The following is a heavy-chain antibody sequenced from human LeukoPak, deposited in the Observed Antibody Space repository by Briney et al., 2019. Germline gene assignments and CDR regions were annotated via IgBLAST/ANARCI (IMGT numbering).Heavy chain of an antibody. V-gene: IGHV1-69*13. CDR3: AIEGCVLFDY. CDR2: IIPIFGTA. CDR1: GGTFSRYA. J-gene: IGHJ4*02. Sequence: SVNVSCKASGGTFSRYAISWVRQAPGQGLGCMGGIIPIFGTANYAQKFQGRVTITADESTSTACTELSSLRSEDTAVYYCAIEGCVLFDYCGEGSQGTVS. D-gene: IGHD4/OR15-4a*01.